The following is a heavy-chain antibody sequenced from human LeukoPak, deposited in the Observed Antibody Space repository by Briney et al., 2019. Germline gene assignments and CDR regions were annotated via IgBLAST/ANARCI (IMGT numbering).Heavy chain of an antibody. J-gene: IGHJ4*02. CDR1: GGSISSGGYY. V-gene: IGHV4-61*08. D-gene: IGHD3-10*01. CDR3: ARCSMVRGADY. CDR2: IYYSGST. Sequence: SQTLSLTCTIFGGSISSGGYYWSWIRQPPGKGLEWIGYIYYSGSTNYNPSLKSRVTISVDTSKNQFSLKLSSVTAADTAVYYCARCSMVRGADYWGQGTLVTVSS.